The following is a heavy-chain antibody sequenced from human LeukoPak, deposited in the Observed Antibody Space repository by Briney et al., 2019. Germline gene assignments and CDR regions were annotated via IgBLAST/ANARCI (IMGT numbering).Heavy chain of an antibody. CDR3: ARDRGFYYGSGSYVYYFDY. Sequence: SETLSLTCAVSGYSISSGYYCGWIRQPPGKGLEWIGSIYHSGSTYYNPSLKSRVTISVDTSKNQFSLKLSSVTAADTAVYYCARDRGFYYGSGSYVYYFDYWGQGTLVTVSS. CDR2: IYHSGST. D-gene: IGHD3-10*01. V-gene: IGHV4-38-2*02. CDR1: GYSISSGYY. J-gene: IGHJ4*02.